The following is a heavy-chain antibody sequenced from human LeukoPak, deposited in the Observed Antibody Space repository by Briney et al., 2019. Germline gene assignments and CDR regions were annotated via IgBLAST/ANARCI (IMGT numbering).Heavy chain of an antibody. Sequence: GGSLRLSCAASGFTFSSYEMNWVRQAPGKGLEWVSYISSSGSTIYYADSVKGRFTISGDNAKNSLYLQMNSLRAEDTAVYYCARRKFGDYPFDYWGQGTLVTVSS. D-gene: IGHD4-17*01. CDR3: ARRKFGDYPFDY. V-gene: IGHV3-48*03. CDR1: GFTFSSYE. J-gene: IGHJ4*02. CDR2: ISSSGSTI.